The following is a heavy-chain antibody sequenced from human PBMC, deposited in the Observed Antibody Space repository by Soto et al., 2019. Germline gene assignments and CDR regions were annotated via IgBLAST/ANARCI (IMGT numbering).Heavy chain of an antibody. V-gene: IGHV1-69*13. CDR2: IIPIFGTA. Sequence: SVKVSCKASGGTFSSYAISWVRQAPGQGLEWMGGIIPIFGTANYAQKFQGRVTITADESTSTAYMELSSLRSEDTAVYYCASPIHSSGYPYGSFDYWGQGTLVTVSS. D-gene: IGHD3-22*01. CDR3: ASPIHSSGYPYGSFDY. J-gene: IGHJ4*02. CDR1: GGTFSSYA.